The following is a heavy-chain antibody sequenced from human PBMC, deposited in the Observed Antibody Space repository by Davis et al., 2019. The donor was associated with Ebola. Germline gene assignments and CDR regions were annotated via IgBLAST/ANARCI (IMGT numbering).Heavy chain of an antibody. Sequence: PSETLSLTCTVSGGSISSYYWSWIRQPPGKGLEWIGYIYYSGSTNYNPSLKSRVTISVDTSKNQFSLKLSSVTAADTAVYYCARQFSEEITMIVGGAGWFDPWGQGTLVTVSS. CDR2: IYYSGST. D-gene: IGHD3-22*01. V-gene: IGHV4-59*08. J-gene: IGHJ5*02. CDR1: GGSISSYY. CDR3: ARQFSEEITMIVGGAGWFDP.